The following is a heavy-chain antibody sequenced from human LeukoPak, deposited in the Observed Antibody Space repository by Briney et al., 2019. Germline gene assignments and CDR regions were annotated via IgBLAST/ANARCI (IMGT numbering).Heavy chain of an antibody. CDR3: AREAGGNSYFDY. V-gene: IGHV4-30-4*08. J-gene: IGHJ4*02. D-gene: IGHD4-23*01. CDR2: IYYSGST. Sequence: SETLSLTCTVSGGSISSGDYYWSWIRQPPGKGLEWIGYIYYSGSTYYNPSLKSRVTISVDTSKNQFSLRLSSVTAADTAVYYCAREAGGNSYFDYCGQGILVTVSS. CDR1: GGSISSGDYY.